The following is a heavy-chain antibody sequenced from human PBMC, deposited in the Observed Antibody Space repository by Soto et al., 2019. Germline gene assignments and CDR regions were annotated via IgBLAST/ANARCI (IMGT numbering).Heavy chain of an antibody. CDR3: ARDLAAVPRAFDY. Sequence: ASETLSLTCTVSGGSISRYFYIWVRQPPGKGLEWIGSVYYTGTTDYNPSLKSRVTISVDTSKTQFSLNLRSVTAADTAVYYCARDLAAVPRAFDYWGRGTLVPVAS. CDR1: GGSISRYF. J-gene: IGHJ4*02. V-gene: IGHV4-59*01. D-gene: IGHD6-13*01. CDR2: VYYTGTT.